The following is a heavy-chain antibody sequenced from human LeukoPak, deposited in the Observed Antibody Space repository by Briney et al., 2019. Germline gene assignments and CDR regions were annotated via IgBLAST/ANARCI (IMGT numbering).Heavy chain of an antibody. CDR1: AYSISSGYY. D-gene: IGHD3-9*01. V-gene: IGHV4-38-2*02. J-gene: IGHJ4*02. CDR3: AREVFTGYYSDY. CDR2: IYHSGST. Sequence: SETLSLTCTVSAYSISSGYYWGWTRQPPGKGLEWIGSIYHSGSTYYNPSLKSRVTISVDTSKNQFSLKLSSVTAADTAVYYCAREVFTGYYSDYWGQGTLVTVSS.